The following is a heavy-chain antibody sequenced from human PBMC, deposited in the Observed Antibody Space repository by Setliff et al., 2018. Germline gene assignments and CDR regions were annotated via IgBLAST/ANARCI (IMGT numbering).Heavy chain of an antibody. D-gene: IGHD3-3*01. CDR3: ARGFHNFWSGYYHPFRGVDY. CDR1: GFIFNAYW. V-gene: IGHV3-7*01. Sequence: PGGSLRLSCAASGFIFNAYWMTWVRQAPGKVLEWVANINGDGSETYYVDSVKGRFTISRDNAKNSLYLQMNSLRAEDTAVYYCARGFHNFWSGYYHPFRGVDYWGQGTLVTVSS. J-gene: IGHJ4*02. CDR2: INGDGSET.